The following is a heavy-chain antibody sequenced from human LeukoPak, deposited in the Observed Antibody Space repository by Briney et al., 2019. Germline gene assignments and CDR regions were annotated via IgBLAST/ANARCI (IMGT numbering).Heavy chain of an antibody. CDR3: AKRYYPSVAASGYYGMDV. Sequence: GRSLRLSCAASGFTFSSYGMHWVRQAPGKGLEWVAVISYDGSNKYYADSVKGRFTISRDNSKNTLYLQMNSLRAEDTAVYYCAKRYYPSVAASGYYGMDVWGQGTTVTVSS. V-gene: IGHV3-30*18. CDR1: GFTFSSYG. J-gene: IGHJ6*02. D-gene: IGHD2-15*01. CDR2: ISYDGSNK.